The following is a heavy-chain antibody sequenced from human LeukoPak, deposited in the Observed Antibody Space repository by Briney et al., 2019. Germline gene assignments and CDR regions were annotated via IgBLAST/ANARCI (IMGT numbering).Heavy chain of an antibody. CDR2: ITSGSSHI. CDR3: ARDPYSGSYGADYYYYMDV. D-gene: IGHD1-26*01. Sequence: PGGSLRLSCAGSGFTFSSYNMNWVRQTPGQGLEWVSSITSGSSHIYYADSVKGRFTISRDNAKSSLYLQMNSLRAEDTAVYYCARDPYSGSYGADYYYYMDVWGKGTTVTISS. V-gene: IGHV3-21*01. CDR1: GFTFSSYN. J-gene: IGHJ6*03.